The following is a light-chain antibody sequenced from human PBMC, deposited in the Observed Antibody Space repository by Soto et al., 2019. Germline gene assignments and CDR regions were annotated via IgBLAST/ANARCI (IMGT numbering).Light chain of an antibody. CDR2: DDS. J-gene: IGLJ2*01. CDR3: RSYTSSSTYVV. V-gene: IGLV2-14*01. Sequence: QSVLTQPPSVSGSPGQSITISCTGTSSDVGGYNYVSWYQQHPGKAPKLMIYDDSNRPSGVSNRFSGSKSGNTASLTISGLQAEDEADYYCRSYTSSSTYVVFGGGTKLTVL. CDR1: SSDVGGYNY.